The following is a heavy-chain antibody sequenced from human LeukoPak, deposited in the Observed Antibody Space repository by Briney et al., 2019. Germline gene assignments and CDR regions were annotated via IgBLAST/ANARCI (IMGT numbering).Heavy chain of an antibody. V-gene: IGHV4-38-2*02. D-gene: IGHD3-22*01. Sequence: SETLSLTCTVSGYSISSGYYWGWIRQPPGKGLEWIGSICHSGSTYYNPSLKSRVTISVDTSKNQFSLKLSSVTAADTAVYYCARSHDSSGYGDWGQGTLVTVSS. CDR1: GYSISSGYY. CDR3: ARSHDSSGYGD. CDR2: ICHSGST. J-gene: IGHJ4*02.